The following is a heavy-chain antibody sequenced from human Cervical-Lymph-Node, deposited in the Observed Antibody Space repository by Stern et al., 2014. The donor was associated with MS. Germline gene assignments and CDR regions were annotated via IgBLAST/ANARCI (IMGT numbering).Heavy chain of an antibody. J-gene: IGHJ6*02. V-gene: IGHV2-5*02. CDR2: LYWDDDD. CDR3: AHSCGSVSGTDSGMDV. Sequence: QVTLRESGPSLARPTQTVTLTCTVSGFSLSADGVGLGCIRPAPVMALEGLALLYWDDDDRYSQTLKNRLTSKKDTSKNQVVRTMTDMDREDTGTDYWAHSCGSVSGTDSGMDVWGQGTTVTVS. D-gene: IGHD1-1*01. CDR1: GFSLSADGVG.